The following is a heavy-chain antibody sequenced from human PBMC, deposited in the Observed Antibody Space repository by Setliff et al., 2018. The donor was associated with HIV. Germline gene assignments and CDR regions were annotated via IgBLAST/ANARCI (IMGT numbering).Heavy chain of an antibody. CDR1: GYTFNSYD. D-gene: IGHD2-2*01. V-gene: IGHV1-8*02. CDR3: ARGPHTSNFWYAFDI. J-gene: IGHJ3*02. CDR2: MNPNSGNT. Sequence: ASVKVSCKALGYTFNSYDINWVRQATGQGLEWMGWMNPNSGNTGFAQRFQGRVTATRNTSINTVYLELTNLSSDDTAVYYCARGPHTSNFWYAFDIWGQGTAVTVSS.